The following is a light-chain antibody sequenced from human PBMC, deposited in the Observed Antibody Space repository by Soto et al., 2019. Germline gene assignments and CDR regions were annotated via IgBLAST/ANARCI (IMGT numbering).Light chain of an antibody. Sequence: AIQLTQSPSSLSAYVGDSVSITCRASQGISSALAWYQQKPGRAPKLLIYDASSLEGGVPSRFSGSRSGTDFTLTVSSLQPEDFATYYCQQLNSYPLTFGPGTKVDIK. CDR2: DAS. J-gene: IGKJ3*01. CDR1: QGISSA. V-gene: IGKV1-13*02. CDR3: QQLNSYPLT.